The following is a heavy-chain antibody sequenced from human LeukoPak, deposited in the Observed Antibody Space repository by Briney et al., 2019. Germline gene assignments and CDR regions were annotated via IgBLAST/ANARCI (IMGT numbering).Heavy chain of an antibody. CDR2: TTPSSSYI. CDR1: GFTFSTYT. J-gene: IGHJ4*02. CDR3: ARHAVALGFDY. Sequence: GGSLRLSCAASGFTFSTYTMNWVRQAPGKGLEWVSSTTPSSSYIYYADSVKGRFTISRYNAKNSLYLQMNSLRAEDTAVYYCARHAVALGFDYWGQGTLVTVSS. V-gene: IGHV3-21*01. D-gene: IGHD3-16*01.